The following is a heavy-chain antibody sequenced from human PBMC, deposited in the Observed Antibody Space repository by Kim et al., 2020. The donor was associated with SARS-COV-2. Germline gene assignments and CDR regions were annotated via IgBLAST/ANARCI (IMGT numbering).Heavy chain of an antibody. D-gene: IGHD3-16*01. J-gene: IGHJ5*02. CDR3: ARVPNYAHYVNLFDP. CDR2: ISGRGTTT. V-gene: IGHV3-23*01. Sequence: GGSLRLSCAASGFTLSGYDMNWVRLAPGKGLEWVSAISGRGTTTYYADSVKGRFTISRDNSKSTLSLQMNSLSVEDTAVYYCARVPNYAHYVNLFDPWGQGTLVTVSS. CDR1: GFTLSGYD.